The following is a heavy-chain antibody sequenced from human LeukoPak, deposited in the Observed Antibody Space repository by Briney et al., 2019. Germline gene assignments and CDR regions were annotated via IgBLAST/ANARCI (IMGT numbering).Heavy chain of an antibody. CDR2: ISAYNGNT. D-gene: IGHD5-12*01. CDR3: ARVYEATNHFDY. V-gene: IGHV1-18*01. Sequence: ASVKVSCKASGGTFSSYAISWVRQAPGQGLEWMGWISAYNGNTNYAQKLQGRVTMTTDTSTSTAYMELRSLRSDDTAVYYCARVYEATNHFDYWGQGTLVTVSS. CDR1: GGTFSSYA. J-gene: IGHJ4*02.